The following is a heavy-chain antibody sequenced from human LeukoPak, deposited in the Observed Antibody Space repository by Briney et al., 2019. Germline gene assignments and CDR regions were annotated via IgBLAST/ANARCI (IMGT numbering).Heavy chain of an antibody. Sequence: SETLSLTCTVSGGSIRSTGYYWGWIRQPPGKGLEWIGSIYYSGSTYYNPSLKSRVTISVDTSKNQFSLKLSSVTAADTAVYYCARGHTGPITMIHHWFDPWGQGTLVTVSS. D-gene: IGHD3-22*01. J-gene: IGHJ5*02. CDR2: IYYSGST. CDR1: GGSIRSTGYY. V-gene: IGHV4-39*07. CDR3: ARGHTGPITMIHHWFDP.